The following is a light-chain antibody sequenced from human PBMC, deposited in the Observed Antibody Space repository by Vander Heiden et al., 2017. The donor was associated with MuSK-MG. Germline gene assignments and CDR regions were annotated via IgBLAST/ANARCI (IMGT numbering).Light chain of an antibody. Sequence: DIQMTQSPSSLSASVGDRVTITCRASQSISSYLNWYQQKPVKAPKLLIYAASSLQSGVPSRFSGSGSGTDFTLTISSLQPEDFATYYCQQCASTLLTFGCEIKVEIK. V-gene: IGKV1-39*01. J-gene: IGKJ4*01. CDR1: QSISSY. CDR3: QQCASTLLT. CDR2: AAS.